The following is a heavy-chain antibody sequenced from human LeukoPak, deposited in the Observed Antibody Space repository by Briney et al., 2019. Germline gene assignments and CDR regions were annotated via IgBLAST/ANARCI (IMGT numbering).Heavy chain of an antibody. V-gene: IGHV1-69*13. CDR1: GYTFTTYG. J-gene: IGHJ4*02. D-gene: IGHD3-22*01. CDR2: IIPIFGP. CDR3: ATGKDRSGYYYSLDY. Sequence: SVKVSCKASGYTFTTYGISWVRQAPGQGLEWIGGIIPIFGPNYAQKFQGRATISADLATATAYMELSSLTSEDTSVYYCATGKDRSGYYYSLDYWGQGTLVAVSS.